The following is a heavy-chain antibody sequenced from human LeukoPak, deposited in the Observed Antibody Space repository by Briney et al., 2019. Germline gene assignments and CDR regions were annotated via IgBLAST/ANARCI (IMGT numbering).Heavy chain of an antibody. V-gene: IGHV1-8*01. CDR2: MNPNSGNT. Sequence: ASVKVSCKASGYTFTSYDINWVRQATGQGLEWMGWMNPNSGNTGYAQKFQGRVTMTRNTSISTAYMELSSLRSEDTAAYYRARGGQDIVVVPAAILGYYFDYWGQGTLVTVSS. CDR1: GYTFTSYD. CDR3: ARGGQDIVVVPAAILGYYFDY. J-gene: IGHJ4*02. D-gene: IGHD2-2*01.